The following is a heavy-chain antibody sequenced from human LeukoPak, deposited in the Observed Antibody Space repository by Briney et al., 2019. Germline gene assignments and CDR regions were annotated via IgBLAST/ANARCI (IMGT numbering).Heavy chain of an antibody. CDR3: ARASEITIFGVVLTNWFDP. Sequence: ASVKVSCKASGYTFTSYGINWVRQAPGQGLEWMGWISAYNGNTNYAQKLQGRVTMTTDTSTSTAYMELRSLRSDDTAVYYCARASEITIFGVVLTNWFDPWGQGTLVTVSS. CDR2: ISAYNGNT. J-gene: IGHJ5*02. D-gene: IGHD3-3*01. CDR1: GYTFTSYG. V-gene: IGHV1-18*01.